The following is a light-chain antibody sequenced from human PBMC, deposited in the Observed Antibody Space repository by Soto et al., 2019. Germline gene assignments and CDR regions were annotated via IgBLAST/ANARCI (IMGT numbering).Light chain of an antibody. Sequence: EIVLTQSPATLSLSPGEKATLSCGASQSVRSSYLAWFQQKPGLAPRLLFYDAFTRATGIPDRFSGSGSGTDFTLTISRLEPEDFAVYYCLQYGSSPHTFGGGTKVEIK. CDR3: LQYGSSPHT. V-gene: IGKV3D-20*01. CDR1: QSVRSSY. J-gene: IGKJ4*01. CDR2: DAF.